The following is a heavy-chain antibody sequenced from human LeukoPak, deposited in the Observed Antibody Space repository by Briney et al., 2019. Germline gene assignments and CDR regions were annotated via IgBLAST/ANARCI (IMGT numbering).Heavy chain of an antibody. CDR1: GFTFDDYA. Sequence: PGGSLRLSCAASGFTFDDYAMHWVRQAPGKGLEWVSGISWNSGSIGYADSVKGRFTISRDNAKNSLYLQMNSLRAEDMALYYCARGYCSSTSCHLDYWGQGTLVTVSS. D-gene: IGHD2-2*01. V-gene: IGHV3-9*03. J-gene: IGHJ4*02. CDR3: ARGYCSSTSCHLDY. CDR2: ISWNSGSI.